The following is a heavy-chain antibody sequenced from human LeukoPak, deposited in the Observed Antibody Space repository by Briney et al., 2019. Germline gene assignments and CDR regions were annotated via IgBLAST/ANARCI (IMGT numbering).Heavy chain of an antibody. CDR1: GFTFSIYG. CDR2: ISDNGGNT. D-gene: IGHD3-10*01. Sequence: PGGSLRLSCAASGFTFSIYGMGWVSQAPGKGLEWVSSISDNGGNTYYADSAKGRFTISRDNSKNTLYLQMTSLRAEDTALYYCAKDSRAKYGSGAYGWFDPWGQGTLVTVSS. J-gene: IGHJ5*02. V-gene: IGHV3-23*01. CDR3: AKDSRAKYGSGAYGWFDP.